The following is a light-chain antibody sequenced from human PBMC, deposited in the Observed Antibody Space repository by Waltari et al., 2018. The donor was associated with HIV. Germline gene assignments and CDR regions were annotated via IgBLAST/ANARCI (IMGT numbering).Light chain of an antibody. CDR3: CSYAGISTFVV. V-gene: IGLV2-11*01. CDR1: RRDVGGYNL. CDR2: DVN. J-gene: IGLJ2*01. Sequence: QSALTQPRSVSGSPGQSVTISCPGTRRDVGGYNLVSWNKPHPGQYPKRMIYDVNKRPSGVPDRFSGSKSGNTASLTISGLQSEDEADYYCCSYAGISTFVVFGGGTKLTVL.